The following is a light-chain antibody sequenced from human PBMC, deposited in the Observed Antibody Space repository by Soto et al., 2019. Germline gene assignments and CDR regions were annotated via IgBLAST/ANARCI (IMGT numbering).Light chain of an antibody. CDR3: TSYTSSSARI. J-gene: IGLJ1*01. Sequence: SVLTQPASVSGSPGQSITISRTGTSSDVGGYDYVSWYQQHPGKAPKLIIYEVSNRPSGISNRCSGSKSGNTASLTISGLQAEDEADYYCTSYTSSSARIFGTGTKVTVL. CDR1: SSDVGGYDY. CDR2: EVS. V-gene: IGLV2-14*01.